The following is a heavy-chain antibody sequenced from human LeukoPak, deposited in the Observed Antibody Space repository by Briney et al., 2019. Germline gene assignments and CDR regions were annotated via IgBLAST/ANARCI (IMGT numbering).Heavy chain of an antibody. CDR2: IYPGDSDT. CDR1: GYSFTSYW. CDR3: ARQNDILTGYSDY. V-gene: IGHV5-51*01. D-gene: IGHD3-9*01. J-gene: IGHJ4*02. Sequence: GESLKISCKGSGYSFTSYWIGWVRQMPGKGLEWIGIIYPGDSDTRYSPSFQGQVTISADKSISTAYLQWSSLKASDTAMYYCARQNDILTGYSDYWGQGTLVTVSS.